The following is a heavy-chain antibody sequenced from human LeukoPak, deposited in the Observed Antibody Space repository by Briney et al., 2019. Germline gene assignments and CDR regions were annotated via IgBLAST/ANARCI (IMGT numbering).Heavy chain of an antibody. J-gene: IGHJ4*02. CDR3: ARESESSGWYDY. CDR1: GFMFHDYA. CDR2: ISGDGGST. V-gene: IGHV3-43*02. D-gene: IGHD6-19*01. Sequence: GGSLRLSCAASGFMFHDYAIHWVRQAPGKGLEWVSLISGDGGSTFYADSVKGRFTISRGNSKNSLYLQMNSLRSDDTALYYCARESESSGWYDYWGQGTLVTVSS.